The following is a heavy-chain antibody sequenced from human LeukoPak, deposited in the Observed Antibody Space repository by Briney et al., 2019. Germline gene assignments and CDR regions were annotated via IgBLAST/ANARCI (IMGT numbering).Heavy chain of an antibody. V-gene: IGHV3-23*01. CDR2: IRGGGEK. CDR1: GFSFTPYA. J-gene: IGHJ4*02. CDR3: AKANWISDADAVW. Sequence: GGSLRLSCAASGFSFTPYAMSWVRQAPARGLEWVSSIRGGGEKFYADFVRGRFTLSRDDSTNTVYLQLNNLRVEDTAIYYCAKANWISDADAVWWGQGTLVTVSS. D-gene: IGHD2-2*03.